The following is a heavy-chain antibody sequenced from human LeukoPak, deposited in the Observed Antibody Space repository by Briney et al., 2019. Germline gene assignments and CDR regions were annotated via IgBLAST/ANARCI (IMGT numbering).Heavy chain of an antibody. J-gene: IGHJ4*02. CDR3: AREDRSLSVAGLDY. CDR1: GFSFSSYW. CDR2: MRHDEREK. V-gene: IGHV3-7*01. D-gene: IGHD6-19*01. Sequence: PGGSLRLSCAASGFSFSSYWMTGVRQAPGKGLEWVANMRHDEREKYYVDSVEGRFAVSRDNAKNSLYLQMNSLRAEDTAVYYCAREDRSLSVAGLDYWGQGTLVTVSS.